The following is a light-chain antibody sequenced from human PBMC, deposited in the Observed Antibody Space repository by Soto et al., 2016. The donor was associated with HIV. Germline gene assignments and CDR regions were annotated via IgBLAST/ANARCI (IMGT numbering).Light chain of an antibody. CDR2: DDR. Sequence: SYELTQPPSVSVAPGETARIICGGDNIGSEGVHWYQQKPGQAPVLVVYDDRDRPSGIPERFSGSDSENTATLTISRVEAGDEADYYCQVWDSRSDHVVFGGGTKLTVL. CDR1: NIGSEG. V-gene: IGLV3-21*02. CDR3: QVWDSRSDHVV. J-gene: IGLJ2*01.